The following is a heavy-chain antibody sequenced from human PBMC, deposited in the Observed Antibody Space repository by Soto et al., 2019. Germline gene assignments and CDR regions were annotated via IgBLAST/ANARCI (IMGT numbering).Heavy chain of an antibody. J-gene: IGHJ5*01. CDR3: TRGHWALDS. V-gene: IGHV4-59*01. Sequence: PSETLSLTCTVSGGSINSYYWSWIRQPPGKGLEWIAYIYNNGTTNSNPSLKGRVTISLDTSKNQFYLKLTSVTAADTAVYYCTRGHWALDSWAQGTLVTVSS. CDR1: GGSINSYY. CDR2: IYNNGTT. D-gene: IGHD3-16*01.